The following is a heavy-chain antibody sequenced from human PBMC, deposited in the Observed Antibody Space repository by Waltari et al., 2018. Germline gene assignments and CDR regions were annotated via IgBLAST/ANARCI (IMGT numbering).Heavy chain of an antibody. D-gene: IGHD5-12*01. Sequence: QVQLVQSGAEVKKPGSSVKVPCKASGGTFSSYAISWVRQAPGQGLEWMGGIIPIFGTANYAQKFQGRVTITTDESTSTAYMELSSLRSEDTAVYYCARDGYDLFVYYYYGMDVWGQGTTVTVSS. CDR3: ARDGYDLFVYYYYGMDV. CDR2: IIPIFGTA. J-gene: IGHJ6*02. CDR1: GGTFSSYA. V-gene: IGHV1-69*05.